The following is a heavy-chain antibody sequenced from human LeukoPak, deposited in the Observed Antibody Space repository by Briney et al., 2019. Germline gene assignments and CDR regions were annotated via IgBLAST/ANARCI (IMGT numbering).Heavy chain of an antibody. CDR1: GGSVSSSSYY. V-gene: IGHV4-39*01. D-gene: IGHD3-22*01. CDR3: ARRGHDSSGYYHFDY. CDR2: IFYTVNT. Sequence: SETLSLTCTVSGGSVSSSSYYWGWIRQPPRKGLEWIGSIFYTVNTYYNPSLKSQFNISVDTSKNQFSLKLSSVTPADTAVYYCARRGHDSSGYYHFDYWGQGTLVTVSS. J-gene: IGHJ4*02.